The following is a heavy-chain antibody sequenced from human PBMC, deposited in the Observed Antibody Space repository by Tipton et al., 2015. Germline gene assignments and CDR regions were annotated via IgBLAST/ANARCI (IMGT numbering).Heavy chain of an antibody. D-gene: IGHD4-17*01. CDR1: GFGVSSNY. V-gene: IGHV4-4*02. Sequence: SLRLSCVASGFGVSSNYMSWVRQPPGKGLEWIGEIYQSGNTNYNPSLKSRVTISADKSKNQFSLKLKSVTAADTAVYYCARSRYTVTPDSWGQGTLVTVSS. J-gene: IGHJ4*02. CDR3: ARSRYTVTPDS. CDR2: IYQSGNT.